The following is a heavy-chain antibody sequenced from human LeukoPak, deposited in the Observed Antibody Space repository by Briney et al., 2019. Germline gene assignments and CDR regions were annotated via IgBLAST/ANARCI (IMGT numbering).Heavy chain of an antibody. CDR2: INPNSGGT. D-gene: IGHD2-2*02. V-gene: IGHV1-2*02. CDR1: GYTFTGYY. J-gene: IGHJ6*02. Sequence: ASVKVSCKASGYTFTGYYMHWVRQAPGQGLEWMGWINPNSGGTNYAQKFQGRVTMTRDTSISTAYMELSRLRSDDTTVYYCARSIVVVPAAILYYYYGMDVWGQGTTVTVSS. CDR3: ARSIVVVPAAILYYYYGMDV.